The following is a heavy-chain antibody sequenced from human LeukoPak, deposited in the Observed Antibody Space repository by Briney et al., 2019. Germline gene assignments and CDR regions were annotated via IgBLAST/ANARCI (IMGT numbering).Heavy chain of an antibody. V-gene: IGHV4-39*01. CDR2: IYYSGNT. D-gene: IGHD3/OR15-3a*01. J-gene: IGHJ4*02. Sequence: PGGSLRLSCAASGFTFSDYNMRWIRQAPGKGLEWIGSIYYSGNTYYNASLKSQVSISIDTSKNQFSLRLTSVTAADTAVYYCARQTGSGLFILPGGQGTLVTVSS. CDR1: GFTFSDYN. CDR3: ARQTGSGLFILP.